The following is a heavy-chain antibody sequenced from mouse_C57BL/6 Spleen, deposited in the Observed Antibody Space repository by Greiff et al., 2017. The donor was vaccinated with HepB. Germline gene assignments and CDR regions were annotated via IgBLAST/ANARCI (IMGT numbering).Heavy chain of an antibody. CDR3: ARGDGNYED. J-gene: IGHJ2*01. D-gene: IGHD2-1*01. CDR2: IYPGDGDT. V-gene: IGHV1-82*01. Sequence: VQLQQSGPELVKPGASVKISCKASGYAFSSSWMNWVKQRPGKGLEWIGRIYPGDGDTNYNGKFKGKATLTADKSSSTAYMQLSSLTSEDSAVYFCARGDGNYEDWGQGTTLTVSS. CDR1: GYAFSSSW.